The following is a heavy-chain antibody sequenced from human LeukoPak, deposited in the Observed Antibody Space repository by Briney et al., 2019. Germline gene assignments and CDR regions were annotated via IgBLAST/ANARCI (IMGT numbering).Heavy chain of an antibody. CDR1: GFTFSSYW. Sequence: GGSLRLSCAASGFTFSSYWMHWVRQVPGQGLVWVSGINTDGSSTSYAGSVKGRFTISRDNAKNTLYLQMNSLRAEDTAVYYCARDLGSGTQYTFFDYWGQGTLVTVSS. CDR3: ARDLGSGTQYTFFDY. J-gene: IGHJ4*02. V-gene: IGHV3-74*01. CDR2: INTDGSST. D-gene: IGHD3-10*01.